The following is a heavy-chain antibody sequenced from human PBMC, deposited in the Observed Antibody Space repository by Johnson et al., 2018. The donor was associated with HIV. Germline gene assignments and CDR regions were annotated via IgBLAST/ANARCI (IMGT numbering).Heavy chain of an antibody. Sequence: VQLVESGGGLVQPGGSLRLSCAASGFTFSSYWMSWVRQAPGKGLEWVANIQQDGSEKYYADSVKGRFTISRDNSKNTLYLQMNSLRAEDTAVYYCARDLLPGVKWDLAGEGAFDIWGQGTMVTVSS. J-gene: IGHJ3*02. CDR3: ARDLLPGVKWDLAGEGAFDI. D-gene: IGHD1-26*01. CDR1: GFTFSSYW. V-gene: IGHV3-7*01. CDR2: IQQDGSEK.